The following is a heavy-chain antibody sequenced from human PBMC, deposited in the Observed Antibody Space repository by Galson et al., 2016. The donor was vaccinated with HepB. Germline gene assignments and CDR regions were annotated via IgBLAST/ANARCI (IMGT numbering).Heavy chain of an antibody. CDR3: ARGNFDYGDFAGYYYAIDV. CDR1: GYAFSDYY. CDR2: LSPNSGDT. Sequence: SVKVSCKASGYAFSDYYIHWVRQAPGQGPEWMGWLSPNSGDTNFAQNFPGRVTMTRDTSIRTVYMELRRLISDDSDVYYCARGNFDYGDFAGYYYAIDVWGQGTTVTVSS. D-gene: IGHD4-17*01. V-gene: IGHV1-2*02. J-gene: IGHJ6*02.